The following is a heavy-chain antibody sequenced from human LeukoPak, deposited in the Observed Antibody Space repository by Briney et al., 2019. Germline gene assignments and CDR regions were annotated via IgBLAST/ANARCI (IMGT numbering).Heavy chain of an antibody. J-gene: IGHJ3*02. CDR3: AKALRMNWNGDYFDI. CDR1: GVTFNTYG. D-gene: IGHD1-1*01. V-gene: IGHV3-30*18. CDR2: ISYDGSNK. Sequence: GGALRLSCAASGVTFNTYGMHWVRQAPGKGLEWVALISYDGSNKYYADSVKGRFTISRSNSTTTLHLHMNSLRAKDTDVYYYAKALRMNWNGDYFDIWGQGTLVTVSS.